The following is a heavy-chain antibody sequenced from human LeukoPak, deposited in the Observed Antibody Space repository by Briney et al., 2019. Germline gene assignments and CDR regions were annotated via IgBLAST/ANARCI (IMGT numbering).Heavy chain of an antibody. D-gene: IGHD3/OR15-3a*01. CDR3: VRQGPEERTVYYWHFDL. V-gene: IGHV4-39*01. J-gene: IGHJ2*01. Sequence: SETLSLTCTVPAALFTTGTSYWGWVRQSPGKGLEWIGSVFHSGNTFYNPSLKSRVTMSLDTSRKQFSLNLTSLTAGDTGLYYCVRQGPEERTVYYWHFDLWGRGTLVTVSS. CDR2: VFHSGNT. CDR1: AALFTTGTSY.